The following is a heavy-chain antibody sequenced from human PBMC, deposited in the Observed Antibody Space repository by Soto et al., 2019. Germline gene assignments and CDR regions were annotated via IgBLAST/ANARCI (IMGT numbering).Heavy chain of an antibody. J-gene: IGHJ6*02. CDR1: GFFLRDFG. D-gene: IGHD2-15*01. CDR2: IWYDGSNT. V-gene: IGHV3-33*01. Sequence: PGGSLRLSCVASGFFLRDFGMHWVRQAPGKGLGWVSVIWYDGSNTYQGESVKGRFTVSRDNSKNTLYLQMNSLRHEDTAVYYCARELLPSHNFYYYGMDVWGQGTTVTVSS. CDR3: ARELLPSHNFYYYGMDV.